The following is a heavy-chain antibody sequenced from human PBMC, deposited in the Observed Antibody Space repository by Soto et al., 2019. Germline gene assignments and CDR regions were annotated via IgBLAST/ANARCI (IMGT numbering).Heavy chain of an antibody. Sequence: SETMSLTCAVSGGSISSSNWWSWVRQPPGKGLEWIGEIYHSGSTNYNPSLKSRVTISVDKSKNQFSLKLSSVTAADTAVYYWGGLNSSSWYGYFDYGGKEPRVTVPS. V-gene: IGHV4-4*02. CDR2: IYHSGST. CDR3: GGLNSSSWYGYFDY. D-gene: IGHD6-13*01. J-gene: IGHJ4*02. CDR1: GGSISSSNW.